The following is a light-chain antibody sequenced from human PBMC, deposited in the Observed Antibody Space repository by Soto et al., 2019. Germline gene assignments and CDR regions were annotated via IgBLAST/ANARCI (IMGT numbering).Light chain of an antibody. J-gene: IGLJ2*01. Sequence: VLTQPPSVSGAPGQRVTISCTGSSSNIGAGYDVHWYQQLPGTAPKLLIYGNSNRPSGVPDRFSGSKSGTSASLAITGLQAEDEADYYCQSYDSSLVVFGGGTKLTVL. CDR1: SSNIGAGYD. CDR3: QSYDSSLVV. V-gene: IGLV1-40*01. CDR2: GNS.